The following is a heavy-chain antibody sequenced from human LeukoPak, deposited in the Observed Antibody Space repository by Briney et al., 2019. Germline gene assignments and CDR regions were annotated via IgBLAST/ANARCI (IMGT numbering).Heavy chain of an antibody. CDR1: GGSISSYY. CDR3: ASPGATTARAAFDI. V-gene: IGHV4-59*08. D-gene: IGHD4-17*01. Sequence: PSETLSLTCTVSGGSISSYYWNWIRQPPGKGLEWIGNIYYSGSTNYNPSLKSRVTISVDTSKNQFSLKLSSVTAADTAVYYCASPGATTARAAFDIWGQGTMVTVSS. J-gene: IGHJ3*02. CDR2: IYYSGST.